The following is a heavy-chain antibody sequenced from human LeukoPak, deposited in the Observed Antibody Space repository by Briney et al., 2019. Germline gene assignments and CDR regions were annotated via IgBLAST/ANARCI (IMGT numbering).Heavy chain of an antibody. D-gene: IGHD3-9*01. V-gene: IGHV3-7*01. Sequence: TGGSLRLSCAASGFTFSSYWMSWVRQAPGKGLEWVANIKQDGSEKYYVDSVKGRFTISRDNAKNSLFLQMNSLRAEDTAVYYCARHRKYYDILTGYFNGDAFDIWGQGSMVTVSS. CDR3: ARHRKYYDILTGYFNGDAFDI. J-gene: IGHJ3*02. CDR1: GFTFSSYW. CDR2: IKQDGSEK.